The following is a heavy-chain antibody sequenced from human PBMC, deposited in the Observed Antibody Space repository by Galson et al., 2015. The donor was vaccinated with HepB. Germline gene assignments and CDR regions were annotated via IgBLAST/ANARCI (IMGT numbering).Heavy chain of an antibody. CDR2: ISSSSSTI. CDR1: GFTLSSYS. J-gene: IGHJ4*02. D-gene: IGHD1-26*01. V-gene: IGHV3-48*01. CDR3: ARDGGSYYFDY. Sequence: SLRLSCAASGFTLSSYSMNWVRQAPGKGLEWVSYISSSSSTIYYADSVKGRFTISRDNAKNSLYLQMNSLRAEDTAVYYCARDGGSYYFDYWGQGTLVTVSS.